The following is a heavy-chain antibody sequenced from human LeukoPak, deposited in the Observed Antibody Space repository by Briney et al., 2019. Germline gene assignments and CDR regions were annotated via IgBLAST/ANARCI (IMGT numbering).Heavy chain of an antibody. CDR1: GFTVSSNY. Sequence: GGSLRLSCAASGFTVSSNYMSWVRQAPGKGLEWVSFIYSDGSTYYADSVRSRFTLSRDNSKNTLYLQMNSLRAEDTAVYYCSRAPGFIDYWGQGTLVTVSS. CDR3: SRAPGFIDY. V-gene: IGHV3-66*01. CDR2: IYSDGST. J-gene: IGHJ4*02. D-gene: IGHD1-14*01.